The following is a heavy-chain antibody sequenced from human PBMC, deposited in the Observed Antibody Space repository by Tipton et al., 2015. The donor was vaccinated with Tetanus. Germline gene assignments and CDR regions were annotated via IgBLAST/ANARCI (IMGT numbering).Heavy chain of an antibody. CDR1: GGSISSADYY. Sequence: TLSLTCTVSGGSISSADYYWSWIRQPPGKGLEWIGYVSDSGSTYSNPSLRSRIIISVDTSKNQFSLILSSVTAADTAVYYCARAIPSGSYFVRYYSMDVWGQGTTVVVSS. CDR3: ARAIPSGSYFVRYYSMDV. V-gene: IGHV4-30-4*01. CDR2: VSDSGST. D-gene: IGHD3-22*01. J-gene: IGHJ6*02.